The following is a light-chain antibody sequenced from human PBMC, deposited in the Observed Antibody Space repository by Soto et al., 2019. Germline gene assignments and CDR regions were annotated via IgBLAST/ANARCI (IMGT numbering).Light chain of an antibody. V-gene: IGKV1-39*01. CDR2: ATS. J-gene: IGKJ1*01. CDR3: QQGYSSRWT. Sequence: DIQMTQSPSSLSASVGDRVTITCRASQNIRSYLNWYQQKPGKAPQLLIYATSSLQTGVPSRFSGSGSGTDFSLVISSLQPEDSATYYCQQGYSSRWTSGRGTKVEIK. CDR1: QNIRSY.